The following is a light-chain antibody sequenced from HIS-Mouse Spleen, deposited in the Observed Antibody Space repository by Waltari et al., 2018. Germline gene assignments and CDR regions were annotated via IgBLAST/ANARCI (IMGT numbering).Light chain of an antibody. CDR2: EVS. V-gene: IGLV2-8*01. CDR3: SSYAGSNNYV. J-gene: IGLJ1*01. Sequence: QSALTQPPSASGSPGQSVTISCTGTSSDVGGYNYVSWYQQHPGKAPKLMIYEVSTRPSWVPDRFSGSKSGNTASLTVSGLQAEDEADYYCSSYAGSNNYVFGTGTKVTVL. CDR1: SSDVGGYNY.